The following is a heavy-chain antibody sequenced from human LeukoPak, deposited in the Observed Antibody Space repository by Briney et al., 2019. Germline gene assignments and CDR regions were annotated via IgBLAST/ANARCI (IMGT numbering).Heavy chain of an antibody. J-gene: IGHJ4*02. D-gene: IGHD2-15*01. V-gene: IGHV1-2*02. CDR3: ARGAKFCSGDNCSSPFDY. CDR1: GSTFSHHD. CDR2: SNPKSYGT. Sequence: ASVKVSCKAAGSTFSHHDMHWVRHAPGQGLEGVGWSNPKSYGTNFAQKFMGRFSMTRDTSISTAYMELSRLRSDDTAVYYCARGAKFCSGDNCSSPFDYWGQGTLVTVSS.